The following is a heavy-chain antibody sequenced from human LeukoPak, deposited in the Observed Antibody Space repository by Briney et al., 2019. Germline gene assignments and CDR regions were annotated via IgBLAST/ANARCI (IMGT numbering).Heavy chain of an antibody. V-gene: IGHV4-59*01. D-gene: IGHD5-12*01. CDR1: GGSISNYY. CDR3: ARVSGYDWESFYDY. Sequence: SETLSLTCTVSGGSISNYYWGWIRQPPGKGLEWIGYIFYTGSTKYNSSLESRVTISVDTSKNQFSLKLSSVTAADTAVYYCARVSGYDWESFYDYWGQGTLVTVSS. J-gene: IGHJ4*02. CDR2: IFYTGST.